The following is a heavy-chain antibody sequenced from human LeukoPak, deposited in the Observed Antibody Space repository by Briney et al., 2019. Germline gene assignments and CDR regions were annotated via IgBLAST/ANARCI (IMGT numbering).Heavy chain of an antibody. CDR1: GYTFTGYY. CDR2: INPSGGST. CDR3: ARDIVAPTYFDY. Sequence: ASVKVSCKASGYTFTGYYMHWVRQAPGQGLEWMGIINPSGGSTSYAQKFQGRVTMTRDTSTSTVYMELSSLRSEDTAVYYCARDIVAPTYFDYWGQGTLVTVSS. V-gene: IGHV1-46*01. D-gene: IGHD2-15*01. J-gene: IGHJ4*02.